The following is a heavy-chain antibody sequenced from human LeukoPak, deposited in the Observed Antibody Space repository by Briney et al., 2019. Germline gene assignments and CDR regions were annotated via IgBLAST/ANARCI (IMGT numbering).Heavy chain of an antibody. CDR3: ASTYSGYDGEAFDI. D-gene: IGHD5-12*01. V-gene: IGHV4-4*07. J-gene: IGHJ3*02. CDR2: IYTSGST. CDR1: GGSISSYY. Sequence: SETLSLTCTVSGGSISSYYWSWIRQPAGKGLEWIGRIYTSGSTNYNPSLKSRVTMSVDTSKNQFSLKLSSVTAADTAVYYCASTYSGYDGEAFDIWGQGTMVTVSS.